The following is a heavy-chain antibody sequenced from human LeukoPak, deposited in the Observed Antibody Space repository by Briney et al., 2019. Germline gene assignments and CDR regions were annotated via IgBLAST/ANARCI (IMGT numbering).Heavy chain of an antibody. CDR1: GGSISSGGYY. CDR3: ARARRWQNWFDP. Sequence: PSETLSLTCTVSGGSISSGGYYWSWIRQHPGKGLEWIGYIYYSGSTYYNPSLKSRVTISVDTSKNQFSLKLSSATAADTAVYYCARARRWQNWFDPWGQGTLVTVSS. V-gene: IGHV4-31*03. J-gene: IGHJ5*02. D-gene: IGHD6-13*01. CDR2: IYYSGST.